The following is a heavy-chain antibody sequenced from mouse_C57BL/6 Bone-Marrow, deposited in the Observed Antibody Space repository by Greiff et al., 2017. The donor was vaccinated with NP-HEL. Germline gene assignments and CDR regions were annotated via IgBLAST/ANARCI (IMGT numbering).Heavy chain of an antibody. Sequence: VHVTPSGAELVRPGASVKLSCTASGFNIKDDYMHWVKQRPEQGLEWIGWIDPENGDTEYASKFQGKATITADTSSNTAYLQLSSLTSEDTAVYYCTTLAWYFDVWGTGTTVTVSS. CDR3: TTLAWYFDV. V-gene: IGHV14-4*01. CDR1: GFNIKDDY. CDR2: IDPENGDT. J-gene: IGHJ1*03.